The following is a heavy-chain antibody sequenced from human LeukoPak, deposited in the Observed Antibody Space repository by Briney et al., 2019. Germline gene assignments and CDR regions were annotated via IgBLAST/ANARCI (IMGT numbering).Heavy chain of an antibody. CDR3: ARQSGDFDY. CDR2: IYHSGST. V-gene: IGHV4-38-2*01. Sequence: PSETLSLTCAVSGYSISSGYYWGWIRQPPGKGLEWIGSIYHSGSTYYNPSLKSRVTISVDTSKNQFSLNLRSVTAADTAVYYCARQSGDFDYWGQGTLVTVSS. J-gene: IGHJ4*02. CDR1: GYSISSGYY. D-gene: IGHD4-17*01.